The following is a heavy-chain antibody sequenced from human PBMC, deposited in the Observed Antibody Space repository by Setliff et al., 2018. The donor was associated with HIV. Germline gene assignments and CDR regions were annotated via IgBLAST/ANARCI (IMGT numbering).Heavy chain of an antibody. CDR1: GHTPRHYG. V-gene: IGHV1-69*11. Sequence: SVKVSCKASGHTPRHYGINWIRQAPGQGLEWVGSLIPVLGEPHYAPRFQGRVTITADDSTNTAYLELSKLRFDDTATYYCARGVLYGLSEYWGTGSLVTVSS. D-gene: IGHD3-10*01. J-gene: IGHJ4*02. CDR3: ARGVLYGLSEY. CDR2: LIPVLGEP.